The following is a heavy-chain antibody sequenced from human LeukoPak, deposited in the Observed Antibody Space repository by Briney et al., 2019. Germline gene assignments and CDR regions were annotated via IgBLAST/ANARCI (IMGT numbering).Heavy chain of an antibody. CDR2: IKQDGSEK. V-gene: IGHV3-7*01. Sequence: GGSLRLSCAASGFTFSSYWMSWVRQAPGKGLEWVANIKQDGSEKYYVDSVKGRFTISRDNAKNSLYLQMNSLRAEDTAVYYCARDVDFWSGYPPTHDAFDIWGQETMVTVSS. CDR3: ARDVDFWSGYPPTHDAFDI. D-gene: IGHD3-3*01. J-gene: IGHJ3*02. CDR1: GFTFSSYW.